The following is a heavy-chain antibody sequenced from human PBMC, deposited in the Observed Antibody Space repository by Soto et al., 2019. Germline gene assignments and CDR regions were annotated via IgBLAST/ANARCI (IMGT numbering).Heavy chain of an antibody. D-gene: IGHD6-13*01. CDR1: GFNVYY. V-gene: IGHV1-2*02. CDR2: INPNSGVT. J-gene: IGHJ3*02. Sequence: GAPVKGSCKASGFNVYYFDLVPPAPGQGLEWIGRINPNSGVTKYAQQFQGRVTLTRDPSITTAFMDLVSLHFDDTAVYYCALERQLNSPSDGFDIWGQGTMVTVSS. CDR3: ALERQLNSPSDGFDI.